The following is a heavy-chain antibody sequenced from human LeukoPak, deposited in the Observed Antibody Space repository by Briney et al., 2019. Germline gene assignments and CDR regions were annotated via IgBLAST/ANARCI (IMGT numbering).Heavy chain of an antibody. CDR2: IKSKTDGGTT. D-gene: IGHD3-22*01. V-gene: IGHV3-15*01. J-gene: IGHJ4*02. Sequence: GGSLRLSCAASGFTFSNAWMSWVRQAPGKGLEWFGRIKSKTDGGTTDYAAPVKGRFTISRDDSKNTLYLQMNSLKTEDTAVYYCTTDYYDSSGYYPFDYWGQGTLVTVSS. CDR3: TTDYYDSSGYYPFDY. CDR1: GFTFSNAW.